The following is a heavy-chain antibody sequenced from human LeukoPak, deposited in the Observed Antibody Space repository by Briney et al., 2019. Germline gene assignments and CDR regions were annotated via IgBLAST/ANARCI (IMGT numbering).Heavy chain of an antibody. D-gene: IGHD5-18*01. CDR2: INSDGSST. CDR3: VRDGYSYGFMLAFDI. CDR1: GFTFSGYW. V-gene: IGHV3-74*01. Sequence: GGSLRLSCAASGFTFSGYWMHWVRQAPGKGLVWVSRINSDGSSTSYADSVKGRFTISRDSAKNTLYLQMISLRAEDTAVYYCVRDGYSYGFMLAFDIWGLGTRVTVSS. J-gene: IGHJ3*02.